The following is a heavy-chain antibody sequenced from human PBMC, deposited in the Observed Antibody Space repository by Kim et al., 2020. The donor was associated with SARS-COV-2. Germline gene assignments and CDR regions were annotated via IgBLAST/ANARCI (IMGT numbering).Heavy chain of an antibody. J-gene: IGHJ5*02. Sequence: YNADSGKSRFTISRDNSENTLYLQMNSLRDEDTAVYYCAGEIANYVNWFDPWGQGTLVTVSS. D-gene: IGHD4-4*01. CDR3: AGEIANYVNWFDP. V-gene: IGHV3-30*01.